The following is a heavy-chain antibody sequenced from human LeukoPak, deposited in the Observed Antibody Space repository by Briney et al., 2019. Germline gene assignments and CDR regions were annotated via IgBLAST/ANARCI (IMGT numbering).Heavy chain of an antibody. D-gene: IGHD5-24*01. CDR3: AKGGLGGYNAVFDH. CDR2: VSGSDGSS. CDR1: GFTFVGNA. V-gene: IGHV3-23*01. J-gene: IGHJ4*02. Sequence: SGGSLRLSCATSGFTFVGNAMSWVRQAQGKGLEWVSGVSGSDGSSHYADSVKGRFTISVDNSKNTLHLQMNSLRAEDTAVYYCAKGGLGGYNAVFDHWGQGTLVTVSS.